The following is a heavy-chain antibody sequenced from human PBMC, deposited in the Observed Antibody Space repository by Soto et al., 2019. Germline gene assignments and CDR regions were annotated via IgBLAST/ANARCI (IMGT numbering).Heavy chain of an antibody. V-gene: IGHV3-74*01. CDR3: ARADSCGGDCYTYYYYGMDV. Sequence: EVQLVESGGGLVQPGGSLRLSCAASGFTFSSYWMHWVRQAPGKGLVWVSRINSDGSSTSYADSVKGRFTISRDSAKNTLYLQMNSLRAEDTAVYYCARADSCGGDCYTYYYYGMDVWGQGTTVTVSS. J-gene: IGHJ6*02. D-gene: IGHD2-21*02. CDR1: GFTFSSYW. CDR2: INSDGSST.